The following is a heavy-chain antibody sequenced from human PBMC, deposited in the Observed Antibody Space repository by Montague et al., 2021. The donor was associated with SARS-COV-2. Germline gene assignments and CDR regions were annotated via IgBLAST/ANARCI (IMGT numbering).Heavy chain of an antibody. Sequence: SETLSLTCTVSGGSISSSSYYWGWIRQPPGKGLEWIGNKYYSGSTYYXXXLRSRVTISVDTSKNQFSLRLRSVTAADTAVYYCARGDFGVVIIPYYYFCMDVWGKGTTVTVSS. V-gene: IGHV4-39*01. CDR3: ARGDFGVVIIPYYYFCMDV. J-gene: IGHJ6*03. CDR1: GGSISSSSYY. D-gene: IGHD3-3*01. CDR2: KYYSGST.